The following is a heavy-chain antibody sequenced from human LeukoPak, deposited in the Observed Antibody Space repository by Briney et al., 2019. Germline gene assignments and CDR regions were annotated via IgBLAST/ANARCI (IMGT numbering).Heavy chain of an antibody. J-gene: IGHJ6*02. Sequence: ASVKASCKASGYTFTSYDINWVRQATGQGLEWMGWMNPNSGNTGYAQKFQGRVTMTRNTSISTAYMELSSLRSEDTAVYYCARASSGWRTFYYYYGMDVWGQGTTVTVSS. D-gene: IGHD6-19*01. V-gene: IGHV1-8*01. CDR1: GYTFTSYD. CDR3: ARASSGWRTFYYYYGMDV. CDR2: MNPNSGNT.